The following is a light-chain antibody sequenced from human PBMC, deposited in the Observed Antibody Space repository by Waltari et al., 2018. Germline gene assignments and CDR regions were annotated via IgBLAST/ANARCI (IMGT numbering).Light chain of an antibody. CDR1: QSISSY. CDR3: QQSYSTPPYT. V-gene: IGKV1-39*01. Sequence: IQMTQSLSSLSASVGDRVTITCRPRQSISSYLKWSQQKPGKAPKLLYYAASSLQRGVPSRFSGSASGTDFTLTISSLQPEDFATYYCQQSYSTPPYTFGQGTKLEIK. CDR2: AAS. J-gene: IGKJ2*01.